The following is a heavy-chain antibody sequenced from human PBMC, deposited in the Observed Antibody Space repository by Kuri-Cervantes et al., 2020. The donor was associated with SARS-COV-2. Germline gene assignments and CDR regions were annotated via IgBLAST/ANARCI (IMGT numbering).Heavy chain of an antibody. CDR2: IYYSGST. Sequence: ESLKISCTVSSDSITSYYWSWIRQPPGKGLEWIGYIYYSGSTNYNPSLKSRVTISADTSKNQFSLKLSSVTAADTAVYYCARGGYSSGWYAVDWGQGTLVTVSS. V-gene: IGHV4-59*01. CDR1: SDSITSYY. D-gene: IGHD6-19*01. J-gene: IGHJ4*02. CDR3: ARGGYSSGWYAVD.